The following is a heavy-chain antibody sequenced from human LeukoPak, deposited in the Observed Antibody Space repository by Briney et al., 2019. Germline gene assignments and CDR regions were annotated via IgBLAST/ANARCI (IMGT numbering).Heavy chain of an antibody. J-gene: IGHJ4*02. Sequence: SSETLSLTCAVSDYSISSGNYWGWIRQPPGKGPEWIGSVYHSGSTHYSPSLKSRVTIAVDTSKNQFSLKLSSVTAADTAVYYCARNDSSGYFDYWGQGTLVTVSS. CDR2: VYHSGST. D-gene: IGHD3-22*01. CDR1: DYSISSGNY. V-gene: IGHV4-38-2*01. CDR3: ARNDSSGYFDY.